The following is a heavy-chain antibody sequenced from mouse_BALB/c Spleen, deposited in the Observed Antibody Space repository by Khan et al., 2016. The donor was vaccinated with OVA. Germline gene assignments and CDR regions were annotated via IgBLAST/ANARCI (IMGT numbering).Heavy chain of an antibody. CDR2: IWGGGGT. CDR3: ARAYYRYDGYYAMDY. Sequence: QVQLQQSGPGLVAPSQSLSITCTVSGFSLSRYNIHWVRQPPGKGLEWLGMIWGGGGTDYNSTLKSSLSIRTDNSKSQVLLKMNSLQTDDTAIYYCARAYYRYDGYYAMDYWGQGTSVTVSS. CDR1: GFSLSRYN. J-gene: IGHJ4*01. V-gene: IGHV2-6-4*01. D-gene: IGHD2-14*01.